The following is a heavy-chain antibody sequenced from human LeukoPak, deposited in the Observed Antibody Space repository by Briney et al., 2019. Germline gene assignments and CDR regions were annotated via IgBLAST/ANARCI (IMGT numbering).Heavy chain of an antibody. Sequence: SETLSLTCTVSGGSISSYYWSWIRQPPGKGLEWIGYIYYSGSTNYNPSLKSRVTISVDTSKNQFSLKLGSVTAADTAVYYCARGVMITFGGVISDYWGQGTLVTVSS. CDR2: IYYSGST. CDR1: GGSISSYY. CDR3: ARGVMITFGGVISDY. D-gene: IGHD3-16*02. V-gene: IGHV4-59*01. J-gene: IGHJ4*02.